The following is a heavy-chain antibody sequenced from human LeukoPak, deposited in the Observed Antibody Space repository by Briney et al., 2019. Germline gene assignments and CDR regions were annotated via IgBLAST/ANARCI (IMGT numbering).Heavy chain of an antibody. CDR2: ISYDGSDK. V-gene: IGHV3-33*08. CDR1: GFTFSGYG. D-gene: IGHD5-18*01. CDR3: ARDPQSGIQLWLRRGSRGPPDY. Sequence: GRSLRLSCAASGFTFSGYGMHWVRQAPGKGLEWVAVISYDGSDKYYTDSVKGRFTISRDNAKNTLYLQMNSLRAEDTAVYYCARDPQSGIQLWLRRGSRGPPDYWGQGTLVTVSS. J-gene: IGHJ4*02.